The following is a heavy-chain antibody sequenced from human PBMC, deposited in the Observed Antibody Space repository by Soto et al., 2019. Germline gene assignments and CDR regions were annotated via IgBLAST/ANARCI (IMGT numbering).Heavy chain of an antibody. CDR2: ISGYNGNT. Sequence: SLKVSCKASGYSFTNYGFSWVRQAPGQGLEWMGWISGYNGNTKYAEKFQGRVTMTTDTSTSTAHMELRSLRSDDTAVYYCAREGQAPYYYYGMDGWGQGTAVTGSS. CDR1: GYSFTNYG. CDR3: AREGQAPYYYYGMDG. J-gene: IGHJ6*02. V-gene: IGHV1-18*01.